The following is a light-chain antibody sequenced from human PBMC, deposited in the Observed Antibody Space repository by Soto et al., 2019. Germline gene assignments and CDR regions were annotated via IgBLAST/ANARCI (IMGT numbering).Light chain of an antibody. CDR1: TGAVTSGHY. CDR2: DTS. CDR3: LLSYSGARAGV. V-gene: IGLV7-46*01. J-gene: IGLJ3*02. Sequence: QTVVTQEPSLTVSPGGTVTLTCGSSTGAVTSGHYPYWFQQKPGQAPRTLIYDTSNKHSYTPARFSGSLLGGKAALTLSGAQPEDEAAYYCLLSYSGARAGVFGGGTKLTVL.